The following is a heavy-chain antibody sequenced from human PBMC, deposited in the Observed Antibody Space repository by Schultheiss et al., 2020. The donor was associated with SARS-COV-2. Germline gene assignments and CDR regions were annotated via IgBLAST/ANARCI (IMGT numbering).Heavy chain of an antibody. Sequence: GGSLRLSCAASGFTVSSYSMNWVRQAPGKGLEWVSSISSSSSYIYYADSVKGRFTISRDNAKNSLYLQMNSLRAEDTAVYYCAKDVKRTGSEPDYWGQGTLVTVAS. V-gene: IGHV3-21*01. CDR2: ISSSSSYI. J-gene: IGHJ4*02. CDR1: GFTVSSYS. CDR3: AKDVKRTGSEPDY. D-gene: IGHD1-26*01.